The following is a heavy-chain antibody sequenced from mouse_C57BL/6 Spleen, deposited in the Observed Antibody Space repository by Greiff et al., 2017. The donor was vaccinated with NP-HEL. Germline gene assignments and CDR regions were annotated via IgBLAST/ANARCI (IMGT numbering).Heavy chain of an antibody. CDR2: INPNNGGT. D-gene: IGHD1-1*01. J-gene: IGHJ1*03. CDR1: GYTFTDYN. V-gene: IGHV1-22*01. Sequence: EVHLVESGPELVKPGASVKMSCKASGYTFTDYNMHWVKQSHGKSLEWIGYINPNNGGTSYNQKFKGKATLTVNKSSSTAYMELRSLTSEDSAVYYCARATVVAHWYFDVWGTGTTVTVSS. CDR3: ARATVVAHWYFDV.